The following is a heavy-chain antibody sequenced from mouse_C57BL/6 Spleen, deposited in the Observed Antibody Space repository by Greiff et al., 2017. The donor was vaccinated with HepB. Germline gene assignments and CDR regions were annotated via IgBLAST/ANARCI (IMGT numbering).Heavy chain of an antibody. D-gene: IGHD4-1*01. V-gene: IGHV1-52*01. CDR1: GYTFTSYW. CDR3: ARGDRLGPFAY. Sequence: QVQLQQSGAELVRPGSSVKLSCKASGYTFTSYWMHWVKQRPLQGLEWIGNIDPSDSGTHYNQKFKDKATLTVDKSSSTAYMQLSSLTSEDSAVYYCARGDRLGPFAYWGQGTLVTVSA. CDR2: IDPSDSGT. J-gene: IGHJ3*01.